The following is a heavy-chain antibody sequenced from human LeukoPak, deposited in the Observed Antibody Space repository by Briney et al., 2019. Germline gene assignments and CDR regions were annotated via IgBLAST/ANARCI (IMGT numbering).Heavy chain of an antibody. Sequence: GGSLRLSCAASGFTISSFYLSWVRQAPGKGLEWVSVIYSGGIIHYADSVKGRFTISRDNAKNSLYLQMNSLRAEDTAVYYCARDYFSRAALLGYFDLWGRGTLVTVSS. V-gene: IGHV3-53*01. CDR1: GFTISSFY. CDR3: ARDYFSRAALLGYFDL. D-gene: IGHD2-15*01. CDR2: IYSGGII. J-gene: IGHJ2*01.